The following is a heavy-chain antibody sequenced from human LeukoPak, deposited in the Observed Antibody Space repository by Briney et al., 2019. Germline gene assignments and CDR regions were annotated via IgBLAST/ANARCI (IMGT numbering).Heavy chain of an antibody. CDR1: GGTFSSYA. J-gene: IGHJ3*02. CDR3: ARDRQGWVSAFEI. V-gene: IGHV1-69*19. CDR2: IIPIFGTA. D-gene: IGHD6-19*01. Sequence: ASVKVSCKASGGTFSSYAISWVRQAPGQGLEWMGGIIPIFGTAHYAQTFEGTVTLTADESTKTASMERSSLRAKDTAVYYCARDRQGWVSAFEIWGQGTMVTASS.